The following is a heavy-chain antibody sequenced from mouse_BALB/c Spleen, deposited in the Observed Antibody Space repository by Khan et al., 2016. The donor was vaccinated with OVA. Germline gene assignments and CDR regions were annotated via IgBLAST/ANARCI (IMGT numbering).Heavy chain of an antibody. CDR1: GFAFSSYD. V-gene: IGHV5-12-1*01. CDR2: ISIGGGTT. Sequence: EVELVESGGGLVKPGGSLKLSCAASGFAFSSYDMSWVRQTPEKRLEWVAFISIGGGTTYYPDTVKGRFTISRDTAKNTLYLQMNSLKSEDTAMXYCTRPHYYGSNYYFDYWGQGTTLTVSS. CDR3: TRPHYYGSNYYFDY. J-gene: IGHJ2*01. D-gene: IGHD1-1*01.